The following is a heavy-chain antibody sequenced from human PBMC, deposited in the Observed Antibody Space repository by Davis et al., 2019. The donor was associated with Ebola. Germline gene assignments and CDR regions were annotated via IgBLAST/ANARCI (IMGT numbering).Heavy chain of an antibody. CDR2: INPNSGGT. Sequence: AASVKVSCKASGYTFTNYGITWVRQAPGQGLEWMGRINPNSGGTNYAQKFQGRVTMTRDTSISTAYMEVRSLRSDDTAVYYCAADAYGDYLDTGAFDIWGQGTMVTVSS. V-gene: IGHV1-2*06. CDR1: GYTFTNYG. J-gene: IGHJ3*02. D-gene: IGHD4-17*01. CDR3: AADAYGDYLDTGAFDI.